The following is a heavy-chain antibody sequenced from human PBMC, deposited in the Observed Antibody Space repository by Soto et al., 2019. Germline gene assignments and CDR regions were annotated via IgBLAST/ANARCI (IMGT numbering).Heavy chain of an antibody. CDR1: GGSISSGGYY. Sequence: QVQLQESCAGLVKPSQTLSLTCTVSGGSISSGGYYWSWIRQHPGKGLEWIGYIYYSGSTYYNPSLKSRVTISVDTSKNQFSLKLSSVTAADTAVHYCARDLRFRGFYGMDVWGQGTTVTVSS. D-gene: IGHD3-10*01. J-gene: IGHJ6*02. CDR3: ARDLRFRGFYGMDV. CDR2: IYYSGST. V-gene: IGHV4-31*03.